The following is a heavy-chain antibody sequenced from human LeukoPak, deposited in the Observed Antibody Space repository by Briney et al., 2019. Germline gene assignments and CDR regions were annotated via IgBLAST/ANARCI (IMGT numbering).Heavy chain of an antibody. D-gene: IGHD3-10*01. CDR2: IWYDGSNK. J-gene: IGHJ4*02. CDR3: ARDYYGSGSYIDY. V-gene: IGHV3-33*08. Sequence: GGSLRLSCAASGFTFSSYGMHWVRQAPGKGLEWVAVIWYDGSNKYYADSVKGRFTISRDNSKNTLYLQMNSLRAEDTAVYYCARDYYGSGSYIDYWGQGTLVTVSS. CDR1: GFTFSSYG.